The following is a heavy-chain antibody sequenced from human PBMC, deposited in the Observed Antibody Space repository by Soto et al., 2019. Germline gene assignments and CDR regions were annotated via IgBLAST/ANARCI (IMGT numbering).Heavy chain of an antibody. CDR3: ARDQAPYYDFWSGYYGAAGYYGMDV. D-gene: IGHD3-3*01. J-gene: IGHJ6*02. V-gene: IGHV3-74*01. Sequence: GGSLRLSCAASGFTFSSYWMHWVRQAPGKGLVWVSRINSDGSSTSYADSVKGRFTISRDNAKNTLYLQMNSLRAEDTAVYYCARDQAPYYDFWSGYYGAAGYYGMDVWGQGTTVTVSS. CDR2: INSDGSST. CDR1: GFTFSSYW.